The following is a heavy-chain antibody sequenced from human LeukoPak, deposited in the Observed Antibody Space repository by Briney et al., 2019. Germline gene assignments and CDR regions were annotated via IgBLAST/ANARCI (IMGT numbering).Heavy chain of an antibody. CDR1: GFTFSSYG. Sequence: GGSLRLSCAASGFTFSSYGMSWVRQAPGKGLEWVSAISGSGGSTYYADSVKGRFTISRDNSKNTLYLQMNSLRAEDTAVYYCAKARVRGIVYYYYMDVWGKGTTVTISS. J-gene: IGHJ6*03. CDR3: AKARVRGIVYYYYMDV. CDR2: ISGSGGST. V-gene: IGHV3-23*01. D-gene: IGHD3-10*01.